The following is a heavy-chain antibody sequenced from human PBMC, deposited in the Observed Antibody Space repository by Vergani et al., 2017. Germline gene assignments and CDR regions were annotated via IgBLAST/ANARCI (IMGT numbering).Heavy chain of an antibody. D-gene: IGHD1-26*01. Sequence: QVQLQESGPGLVKPSETLSLTCTVSGGSISSYYWSWIRQPPGKGLEWIGYIYYSGSTNSNPSLKSRVTISVDTSQNQFSLKLSSVTAADTAVYYCARDLEVGATGWFDPWGQGTLVTVSS. J-gene: IGHJ5*02. V-gene: IGHV4-59*01. CDR3: ARDLEVGATGWFDP. CDR2: IYYSGST. CDR1: GGSISSYY.